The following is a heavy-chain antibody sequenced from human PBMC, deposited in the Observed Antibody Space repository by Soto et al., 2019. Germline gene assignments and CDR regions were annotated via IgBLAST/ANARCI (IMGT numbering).Heavy chain of an antibody. D-gene: IGHD6-19*01. CDR3: ARLPGPLVAVLYIYPLDGREAMSDVDV. CDR2: VSFDGSNK. Sequence: QMQLVESGGGVVQPGGSLRLSCAASGFTFNYYPMHWVRQAPGKGLEWVALVSFDGSNKYYADSVKGRFTISKDNSKNTLYLQMNSLRREDTAVYYCARLPGPLVAVLYIYPLDGREAMSDVDVWGQGTTVTVSS. V-gene: IGHV3-30-3*01. J-gene: IGHJ6*02. CDR1: GFTFNYYP.